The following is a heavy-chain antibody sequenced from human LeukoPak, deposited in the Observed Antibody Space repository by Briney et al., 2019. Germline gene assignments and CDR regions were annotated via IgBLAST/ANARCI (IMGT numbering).Heavy chain of an antibody. V-gene: IGHV6-1*01. J-gene: IGHJ5*02. CDR1: GDSVSSNSAA. CDR2: TYYRSKWYN. CDR3: ARALVTPTPGGNWFDP. Sequence: SQTLSLTCAISGDSVSSNSAAWNWIRQSPSRGLEWLGRTYYRSKWYNDYAVSVKSRITINPDTSKNQFSLQLNSVTPGDTAVYYCARALVTPTPGGNWFDPWGQGTLVTVSS. D-gene: IGHD2-21*02.